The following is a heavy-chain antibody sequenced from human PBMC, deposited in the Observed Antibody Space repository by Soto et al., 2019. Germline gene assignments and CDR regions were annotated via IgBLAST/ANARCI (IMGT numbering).Heavy chain of an antibody. V-gene: IGHV3-30-3*01. CDR2: ISYDGSSE. CDR1: GFTFSRYA. J-gene: IGHJ4*02. D-gene: IGHD3-3*01. CDR3: ARDLTIFGVVILDY. Sequence: PGGSLRLSCAASGFTFSRYAIHWVRQAPGKGLEWVALISYDGSSEYYADSVKGRFTISRDNSKNTLYLQMNSLRAEDTAVYYCARDLTIFGVVILDYWGQGTLVTVSS.